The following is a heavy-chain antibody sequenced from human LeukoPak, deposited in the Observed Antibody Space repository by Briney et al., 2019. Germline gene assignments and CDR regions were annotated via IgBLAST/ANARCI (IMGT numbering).Heavy chain of an antibody. Sequence: SETLSLTCTVSGXSISSSSYNWGWIRQPPGKGLEWIGSIYYSGSTYYNPSLKSRVTISVDTSKNQFSLKLSSVTAADTAVYYCASRYSSSWYEGYLDYWGQGTLVTVSS. J-gene: IGHJ4*02. CDR3: ASRYSSSWYEGYLDY. CDR2: IYYSGST. V-gene: IGHV4-39*01. D-gene: IGHD6-13*01. CDR1: GXSISSSSYN.